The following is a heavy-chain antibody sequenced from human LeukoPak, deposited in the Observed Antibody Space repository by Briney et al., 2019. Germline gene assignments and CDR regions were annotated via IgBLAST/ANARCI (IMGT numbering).Heavy chain of an antibody. CDR1: GFTFRDYT. V-gene: IGHV3-21*01. CDR3: AKVGYDSSYPYDY. D-gene: IGHD3-22*01. Sequence: GGSLRLSCAASGFTFRDYTMNWVRQTPGKGLEWVSAINKGGSYMAYADSVKGRFTVSRDNAKNSLFLQMNNLRAEDTAVYYCAKVGYDSSYPYDYWGQGTLVTVSS. CDR2: INKGGSYM. J-gene: IGHJ4*02.